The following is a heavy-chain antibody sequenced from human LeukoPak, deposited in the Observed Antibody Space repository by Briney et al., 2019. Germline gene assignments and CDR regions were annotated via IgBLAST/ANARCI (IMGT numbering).Heavy chain of an antibody. CDR3: ARDWYCSSTSCDNWFDP. CDR2: INPNSGGT. CDR1: GYTFTGYY. V-gene: IGHV1-2*02. D-gene: IGHD2-2*01. J-gene: IGHJ5*02. Sequence: GASVKVSCKASGYTFTGYYMHWVRQAPGQGLEWMGWINPNSGGTNYAQKFQGRVTMTRDTSISTAYMELSRLRSDDTAVYYCARDWYCSSTSCDNWFDPWGQGTLVTVSS.